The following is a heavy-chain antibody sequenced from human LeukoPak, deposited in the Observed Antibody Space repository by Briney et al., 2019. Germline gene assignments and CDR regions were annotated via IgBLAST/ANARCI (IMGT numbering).Heavy chain of an antibody. V-gene: IGHV4-59*10. Sequence: SETMSLTCAVYGGSFSGYYWSWIRQPAGKGLEWIGRIYTSGSTNYNPSLKSRVTISVDTSKNQFSLKLSSVTAADTAVYYCALSSKFRRSGGSFADYWGQGTLVTVSS. CDR2: IYTSGST. J-gene: IGHJ4*02. D-gene: IGHD2-15*01. CDR3: ALSSKFRRSGGSFADY. CDR1: GGSFSGYY.